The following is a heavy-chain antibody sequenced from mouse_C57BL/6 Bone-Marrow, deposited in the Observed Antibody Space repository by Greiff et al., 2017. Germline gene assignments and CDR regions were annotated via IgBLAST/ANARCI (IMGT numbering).Heavy chain of an antibody. CDR1: GSTFTSYW. Sequence: VQLQQPGAELVKPGASVKLSCKASGSTFTSYWMQWVKQRPGQGLEWIGEIDPSDSSTNYNQKFKGKATLTVDTSSSTAYMQLSSLTSEDSAVYYCARRRLWLLHAMDYWGQGTSVTVSS. D-gene: IGHD2-1*01. J-gene: IGHJ4*01. CDR3: ARRRLWLLHAMDY. CDR2: IDPSDSST. V-gene: IGHV1-50*01.